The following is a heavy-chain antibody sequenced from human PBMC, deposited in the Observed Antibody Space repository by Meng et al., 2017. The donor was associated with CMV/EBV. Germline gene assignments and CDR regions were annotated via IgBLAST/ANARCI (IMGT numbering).Heavy chain of an antibody. CDR3: ARDGLDIVATISGDYFDY. V-gene: IGHV3-7*01. D-gene: IGHD5-12*01. J-gene: IGHJ4*02. CDR1: GFTFSSYW. Sequence: GESLKISCAASGFTFSSYWMSWVRQAPGKGLEWVANIKQDGSEKYYVDSVKGRLTISRDNAKNSLYLQMNSLRAEDTAVYYCARDGLDIVATISGDYFDYWGQGTLVTVSS. CDR2: IKQDGSEK.